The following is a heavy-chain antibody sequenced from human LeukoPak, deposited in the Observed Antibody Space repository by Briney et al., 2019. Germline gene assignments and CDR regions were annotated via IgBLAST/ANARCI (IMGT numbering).Heavy chain of an antibody. V-gene: IGHV3-53*01. CDR3: AREYYDNSGGEDAFDI. Sequence: GGSLRLSCAASGFTVSSNYMNWVRQAPGKGLEWVSVIYSGGSTFYADSVEGRFTISRDNSNNTLYLQMNSLRAEGTAMYYCAREYYDNSGGEDAFDIWGPGTMVTVSS. D-gene: IGHD3-22*01. J-gene: IGHJ3*02. CDR1: GFTVSSNY. CDR2: IYSGGST.